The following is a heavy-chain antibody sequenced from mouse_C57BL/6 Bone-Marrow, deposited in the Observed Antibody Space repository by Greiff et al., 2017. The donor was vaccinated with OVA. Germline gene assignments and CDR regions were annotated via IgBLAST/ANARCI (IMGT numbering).Heavy chain of an antibody. D-gene: IGHD1-1*01. V-gene: IGHV1-7*01. J-gene: IGHJ3*01. Sequence: VQGVESGAELAKPGASVKLSCKASGYTFTSYWMHWVKQRPGQGLEWIGYINPSSGYTKYNQKFKDKATLTADKSSSTAYMQLSSLTYEDSAVYYCARSNYYGSSWFAYWGQGTLVTVSA. CDR3: ARSNYYGSSWFAY. CDR2: INPSSGYT. CDR1: GYTFTSYW.